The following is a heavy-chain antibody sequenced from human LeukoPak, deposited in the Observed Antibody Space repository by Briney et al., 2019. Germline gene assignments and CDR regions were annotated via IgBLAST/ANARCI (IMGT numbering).Heavy chain of an antibody. V-gene: IGHV3-23*01. J-gene: IGHJ5*02. CDR2: ISGRGGGGNT. Sequence: PGGSLRLSCAASGFTFSSFAMNWVRQAPGKGLGWVSAISGRGGGGNTYYADSVKGRFTVSRDDSKNTLYLEMNSLTAADTAVYYCAKAESPTATRGNWLDPWGQGVLVTVSS. CDR3: AKAESPTATRGNWLDP. D-gene: IGHD2-2*01. CDR1: GFTFSSFA.